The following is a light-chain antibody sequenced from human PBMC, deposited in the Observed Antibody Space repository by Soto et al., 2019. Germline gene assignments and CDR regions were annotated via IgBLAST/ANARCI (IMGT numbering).Light chain of an antibody. J-gene: IGLJ3*02. CDR1: SSNIGAGYD. Sequence: QSVQTQPPSVSGAPGQRVTISCTGSSSNIGAGYDVHWYQQLPGTAPKLLIYRNTNRPSGVPDRFSGSKSGTSASLAITGLQAEDEADYYCQSYDSSLSGSVFGGGTKLTVL. CDR2: RNT. V-gene: IGLV1-40*01. CDR3: QSYDSSLSGSV.